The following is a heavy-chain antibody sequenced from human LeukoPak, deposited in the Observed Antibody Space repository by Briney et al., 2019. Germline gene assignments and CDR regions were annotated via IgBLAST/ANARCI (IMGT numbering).Heavy chain of an antibody. J-gene: IGHJ4*02. Sequence: SETPSLTCAVYGGSFSGYYWSWIRQPPGKGLEWIGEINHSGSTNYNPSLKSRVTISVDTSKNQFSLKLSSVTAADTAVYYCARGPLGGPTNYWGQGTLVTVSS. V-gene: IGHV4-34*01. CDR1: GGSFSGYY. CDR3: ARGPLGGPTNY. D-gene: IGHD1-26*01. CDR2: INHSGST.